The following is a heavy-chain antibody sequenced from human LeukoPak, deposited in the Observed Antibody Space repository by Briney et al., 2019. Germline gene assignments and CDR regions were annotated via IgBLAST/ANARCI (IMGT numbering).Heavy chain of an antibody. J-gene: IGHJ4*02. D-gene: IGHD3-22*01. V-gene: IGHV4-39*01. Sequence: SETLSLTCTVSGGSISSSSYYWGWIRQPPGKGLEWIGSIYYSGSTYYNPSLKNRVTISVDTSKNQSSLKLSSVTAADTAVYYCARYYYDSSGYSSSDYWGQGTRVTVSS. CDR1: GGSISSSSYY. CDR3: ARYYYDSSGYSSSDY. CDR2: IYYSGST.